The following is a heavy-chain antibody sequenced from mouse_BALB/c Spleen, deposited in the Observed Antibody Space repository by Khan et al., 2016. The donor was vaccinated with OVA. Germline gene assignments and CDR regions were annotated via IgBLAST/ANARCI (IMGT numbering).Heavy chain of an antibody. CDR3: ARWNYYGYYFDY. Sequence: EVKLLESGPGLVKPSQSLSLTCTVTGYSITSGYAWNWIRQFPGNKLEWMGYISNSGGTSYNPSLKSRISITRDTSKNQFFLQLNSVTTEDTATYYCARWNYYGYYFDYWGQGTPLTVSS. CDR2: ISNSGGT. J-gene: IGHJ2*01. D-gene: IGHD1-1*01. CDR1: GYSITSGYA. V-gene: IGHV3-2*02.